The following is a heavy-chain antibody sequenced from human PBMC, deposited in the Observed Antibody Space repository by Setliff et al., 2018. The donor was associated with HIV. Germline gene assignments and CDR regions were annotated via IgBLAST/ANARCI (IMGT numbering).Heavy chain of an antibody. CDR1: GGSISNFL. Sequence: KPSETLSLTCTVSGGSISNFLWSWIRQPPGKGLEWSGYIYDSGSTKYNPSLQGRATTSVDRSKNQFSLELRSVTAAGTAVYYCVTEGRTSTVFDYWGQGVMVTVSS. CDR2: IYDSGST. V-gene: IGHV4-59*12. J-gene: IGHJ4*02. D-gene: IGHD1-7*01. CDR3: VTEGRTSTVFDY.